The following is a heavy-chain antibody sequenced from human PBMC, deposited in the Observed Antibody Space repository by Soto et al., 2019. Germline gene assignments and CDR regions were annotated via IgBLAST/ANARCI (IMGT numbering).Heavy chain of an antibody. CDR2: INPDGGRT. Sequence: QLVESGGGLVQPGGSLRLYCAASGFTFSSYWLHWVLQDPGEGLVWVSRINPDGGRTNYADSVKGRFTISRDNAKNTLYLQMDSLRAEDTAVYYCARVNLGSYDCVDPWFQGTLVTVSS. CDR3: ARVNLGSYDCVDP. J-gene: IGHJ5*02. V-gene: IGHV3-74*02. D-gene: IGHD3-16*01. CDR1: GFTFSSYW.